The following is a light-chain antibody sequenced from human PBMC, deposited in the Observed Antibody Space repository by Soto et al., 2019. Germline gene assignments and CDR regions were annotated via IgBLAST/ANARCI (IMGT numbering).Light chain of an antibody. V-gene: IGKV3-20*01. J-gene: IGKJ2*01. CDR1: QSVSSTY. CDR2: GAS. Sequence: EIVLTQSPGTLSLSPGERATLSCRASQSVSSTYLAWYQQNPGQAPRLLIYGASSRATGIPDRFSGSGSGTDFNLTISRLEPEDFAVSFRQQYGSSSYTFGQGTKLEIK. CDR3: QQYGSSSYT.